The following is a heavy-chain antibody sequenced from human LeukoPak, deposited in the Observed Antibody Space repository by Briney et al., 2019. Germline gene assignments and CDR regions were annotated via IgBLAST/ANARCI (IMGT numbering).Heavy chain of an antibody. D-gene: IGHD1-26*01. Sequence: GGSLGLSCAASEFTFTSYEMNWVRQAPGKGLEWVSYISSSGSTIYYADSVKGRFTISRDNAKNSLYPQMNSLRAGDTAVYYCARDSFRGSYSDYWGQGTLVTVSS. CDR1: EFTFTSYE. V-gene: IGHV3-48*03. CDR2: ISSSGSTI. CDR3: ARDSFRGSYSDY. J-gene: IGHJ4*02.